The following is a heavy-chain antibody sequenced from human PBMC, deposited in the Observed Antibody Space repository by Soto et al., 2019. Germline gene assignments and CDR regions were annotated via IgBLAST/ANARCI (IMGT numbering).Heavy chain of an antibody. D-gene: IGHD2-2*01. J-gene: IGHJ4*02. Sequence: PGGSLRLSCAASGFTFSDYYMSWIRQAPGKGLEWVSYISSSGSTIYYADSVKGRFTISRDNAKNSLYLQMNSLRAEDTAVYYCAILGYCISTSCYAGIYWGQGTLVTVS. CDR2: ISSSGSTI. CDR3: AILGYCISTSCYAGIY. V-gene: IGHV3-11*01. CDR1: GFTFSDYY.